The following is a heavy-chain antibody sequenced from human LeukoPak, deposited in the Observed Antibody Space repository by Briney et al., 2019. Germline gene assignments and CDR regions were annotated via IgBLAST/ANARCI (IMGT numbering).Heavy chain of an antibody. CDR1: GFTFNDYG. Sequence: GGSLRLSCAASGFTFNDYGMSWVRQAPGKGLVWVSRINGDGSSTSYADSVKGRFTISRDNAKNTLHLQMNSLRAEDTAVYYCARGKTPAVTAPFDYWGQGTLVTVSS. CDR2: INGDGSST. D-gene: IGHD2-21*02. CDR3: ARGKTPAVTAPFDY. V-gene: IGHV3-74*01. J-gene: IGHJ4*02.